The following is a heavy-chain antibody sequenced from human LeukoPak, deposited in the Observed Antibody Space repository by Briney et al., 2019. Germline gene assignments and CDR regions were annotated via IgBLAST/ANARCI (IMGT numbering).Heavy chain of an antibody. Sequence: GGSLRLSCAASGFTFSSYTMNWVRQAPGKGVEWVSSISSSSNYIYYADSVEGRFTISRDSAKNSLYLQMNSLRAEDTAVYYCAREPMTTAILDAFDIWGQGTMVTVSS. J-gene: IGHJ3*02. CDR2: ISSSSNYI. CDR1: GFTFSSYT. V-gene: IGHV3-21*01. D-gene: IGHD4-17*01. CDR3: AREPMTTAILDAFDI.